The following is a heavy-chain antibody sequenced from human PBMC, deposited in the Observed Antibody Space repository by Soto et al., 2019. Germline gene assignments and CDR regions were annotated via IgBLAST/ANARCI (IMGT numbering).Heavy chain of an antibody. Sequence: PSCTLSLTSAVYGGSVSGYYWSWIRQPTGKGQEWIGEINHSGSTNYNPSLKSRVTISVDTSKNQFSLKLSSVTAADTAVYYCARGHRVPARRGYYYYGMDVWGQGTTVTVSS. D-gene: IGHD2-2*01. V-gene: IGHV4-34*01. CDR1: GGSVSGYY. CDR3: ARGHRVPARRGYYYYGMDV. J-gene: IGHJ6*02. CDR2: INHSGST.